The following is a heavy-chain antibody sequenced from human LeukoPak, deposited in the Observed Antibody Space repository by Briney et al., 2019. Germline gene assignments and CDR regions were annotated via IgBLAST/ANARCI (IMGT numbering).Heavy chain of an antibody. CDR2: ISWNSGSI. V-gene: IGHV3-9*01. D-gene: IGHD6-19*01. J-gene: IGHJ4*02. CDR1: GFTFDDYA. Sequence: GGSLRLSCAASGFTFDDYAMHWVRQAPGKGLEWVSGISWNSGSIGYADSVKGRFTISRDNSKNTLYLQMNSLRAEDTAVYYCAKDRLSSGWYGDYWGQGTLVTVSS. CDR3: AKDRLSSGWYGDY.